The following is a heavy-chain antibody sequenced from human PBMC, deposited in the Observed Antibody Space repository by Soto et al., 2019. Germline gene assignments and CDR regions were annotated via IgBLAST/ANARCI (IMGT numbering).Heavy chain of an antibody. J-gene: IGHJ6*02. CDR3: ARVPSPFDYYYAMDV. CDR2: IFSSGPT. D-gene: IGHD3-16*01. V-gene: IGHV4-30-4*01. Sequence: QVQLRESGPGLVMPSQTLSLTCTVSGDSISSGNKYWSWIRQPPGKGLEWIGYIFSSGPTYYNPSLKSRLTMSLDASQNHFSLKLNSLTDADTAVYFCARVPSPFDYYYAMDVWGQGTTVTVSS. CDR1: GDSISSGNKY.